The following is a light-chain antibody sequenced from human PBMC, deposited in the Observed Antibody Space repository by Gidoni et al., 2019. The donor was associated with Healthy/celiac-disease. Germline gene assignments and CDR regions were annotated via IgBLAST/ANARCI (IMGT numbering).Light chain of an antibody. J-gene: IGLJ2*01. CDR1: SSDVGSYNL. CDR3: CSYAGRVV. V-gene: IGLV2-23*02. CDR2: EVS. Sequence: LPHLPSVSCSPGHLITISCTGTSSDVGSYNLVSWYQQHPGKAPKLMIYEVSKRTSGVSNRFSGSKSGNTASLTISGLQAEDEADYYCCSYAGRVVFGGGTKLTVL.